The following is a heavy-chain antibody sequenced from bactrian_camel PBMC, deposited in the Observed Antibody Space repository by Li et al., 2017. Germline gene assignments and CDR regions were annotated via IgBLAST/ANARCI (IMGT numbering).Heavy chain of an antibody. CDR2: IYNAGGGST. J-gene: IGHJ4*01. V-gene: IGHV3S54*01. Sequence: HVQLVESGGGSVQVGGSLRLSCAASGGGDSSNCMGWFRQVPGQAREVVATIYNAGGGSTFYADSVKGRFTISRADAKHTLYLQMDSLKPEDTAMYYCAAERTPFGLCDSWRKGDHVYWGQGTQVTVS. CDR1: GGGDSSNC. CDR3: AAERTPFGLCDSWRKGDHVY. D-gene: IGHD6*01.